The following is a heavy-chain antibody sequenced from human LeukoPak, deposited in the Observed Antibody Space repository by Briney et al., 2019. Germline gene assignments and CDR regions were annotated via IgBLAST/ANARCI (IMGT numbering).Heavy chain of an antibody. D-gene: IGHD6-13*01. V-gene: IGHV4-59*01. CDR1: GGSISSYY. CDR3: AVSSWSLETFDY. Sequence: PSETLSLTCTVSGGSISSYYWSWIRQPPGKGLEWIGYVYYSGSTNYNPSLKSRVTTSVDTSKNQFSLKLSSATAADTAVYYCAVSSWSLETFDYWGQGTLVTVSS. CDR2: VYYSGST. J-gene: IGHJ4*02.